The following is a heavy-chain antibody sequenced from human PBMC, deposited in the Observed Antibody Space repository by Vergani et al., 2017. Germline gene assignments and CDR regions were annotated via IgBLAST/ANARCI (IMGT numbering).Heavy chain of an antibody. CDR2: ISGNNDDV. CDR1: GFTFSHYS. J-gene: IGHJ3*02. V-gene: IGHV3-21*01. CDR3: ATDTEGSSGWYDAFDI. Sequence: EVQMVESGGGLVKPGGSLRLSCVASGFTFSHYSMNWVRQAPGKGLEWVSSISGNNDDVYYADSVKGRFTISRDNAKTSLYLDMSSLRAEDTAVYYCATDTEGSSGWYDAFDIWGQGTMVTVSS. D-gene: IGHD6-19*01.